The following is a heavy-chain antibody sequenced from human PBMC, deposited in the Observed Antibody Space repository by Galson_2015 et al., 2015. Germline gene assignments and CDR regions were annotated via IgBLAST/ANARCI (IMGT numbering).Heavy chain of an antibody. CDR3: ARGLLRFYYYGMDV. V-gene: IGHV1-3*01. D-gene: IGHD3-22*01. CDR2: INAGNGNT. J-gene: IGHJ6*02. Sequence: SVKVSCKASGYTFTSYAMHWVRQAPGQRLEWMGWINAGNGNTKYSQKSQGRVTITRDTSASTAYMELSSLRSEDTAVYYCARGLLRFYYYGMDVWGQGTTVTVSS. CDR1: GYTFTSYA.